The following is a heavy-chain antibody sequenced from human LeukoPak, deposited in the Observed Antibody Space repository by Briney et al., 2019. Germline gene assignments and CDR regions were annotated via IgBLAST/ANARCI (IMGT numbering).Heavy chain of an antibody. D-gene: IGHD4-11*01. V-gene: IGHV1-2*02. CDR3: ARELLVTTQPFDY. J-gene: IGHJ4*02. CDR2: INPNSGGT. CDR1: GYTFTGYY. Sequence: SVKVSCKASGYTFTGYYMHWVRQAPGQGLEWMGWINPNSGGTNYAQKFQGRVTMTRDTSISTAYMELSRLRSDDTAVYYCARELLVTTQPFDYWGQGTLVTVSA.